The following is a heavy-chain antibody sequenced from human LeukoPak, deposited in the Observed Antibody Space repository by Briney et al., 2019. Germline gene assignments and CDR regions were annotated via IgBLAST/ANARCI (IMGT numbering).Heavy chain of an antibody. Sequence: ASVKVSCKASGYAFTSYYMAWVRLAPGQGLEWMGWINPNSGGTNYAQKSQGRVTMTRDTSISTAYMELSRLRSHDTAVYYCARDSVSKRYCSSTTCYVWFDLWGQGTLVTVSS. CDR3: ARDSVSKRYCSSTTCYVWFDL. CDR1: GYAFTSYY. J-gene: IGHJ5*02. V-gene: IGHV1-2*02. D-gene: IGHD2-2*01. CDR2: INPNSGGT.